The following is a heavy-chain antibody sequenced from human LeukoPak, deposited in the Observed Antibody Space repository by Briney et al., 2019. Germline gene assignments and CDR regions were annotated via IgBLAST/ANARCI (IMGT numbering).Heavy chain of an antibody. CDR3: ARARGDYDFWSGYYFPDFYYYYGMDV. CDR1: GGSISSSNW. V-gene: IGHV4-4*02. CDR2: IYHSGST. J-gene: IGHJ6*02. D-gene: IGHD3-3*01. Sequence: SGTLSLTCAVPGGSISSSNWWSWVRQPPGKGLEWIGEIYHSGSTNYNPSLKSRVTISVDKSKNQFSLKLSSVTAADTAVYYCARARGDYDFWSGYYFPDFYYYYGMDVWGQGTTVTVSS.